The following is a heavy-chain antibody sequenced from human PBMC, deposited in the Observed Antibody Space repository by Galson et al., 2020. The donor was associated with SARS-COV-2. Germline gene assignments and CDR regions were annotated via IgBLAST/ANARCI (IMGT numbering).Heavy chain of an antibody. D-gene: IGHD3-10*01. V-gene: IGHV2-5*02. CDR2: IYWDDDK. Sequence: SGPTLVKPTQTLTLTCTFSGFSLSTSGVGVGWIRQPPGKALEWLALIYWDDDKRYSPSLKSRLTITKDTSKNQVVLTMTNMDPVDTATYYCAHRHPYYYGSGRAGFDPWGQGTLVTVSS. CDR1: GFSLSTSGVG. J-gene: IGHJ5*02. CDR3: AHRHPYYYGSGRAGFDP.